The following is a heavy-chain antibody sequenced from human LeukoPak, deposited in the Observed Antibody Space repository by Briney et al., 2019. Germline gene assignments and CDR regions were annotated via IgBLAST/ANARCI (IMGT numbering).Heavy chain of an antibody. CDR3: ARGNYYGMDV. J-gene: IGHJ6*02. V-gene: IGHV3-11*04. CDR1: GFTFSDEY. Sequence: GGSLRLSCEASGFTFSDEYMSWIRQAPGKGLEWISYISHSGSSIFYADSVRGRFTISRDNAKNTLYLQMNSLRAEDTAVYYCARGNYYGMDVWGQGTTVTVSS. CDR2: ISHSGSSI.